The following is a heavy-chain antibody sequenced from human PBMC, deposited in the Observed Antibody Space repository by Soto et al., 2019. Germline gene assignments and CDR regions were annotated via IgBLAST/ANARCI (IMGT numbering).Heavy chain of an antibody. CDR2: TAYRSKWYY. CDR3: ARGEQYSGRISDY. V-gene: IGHV6-1*01. J-gene: IGHJ4*01. Sequence: PSQTLSLTCAITGDSVSSNSAGWSWVRQSPSRGLEWLGRTAYRSKWYYEYAVSVRVRITINPDTCKNQYSLQLNSVTPEDTAVYFCARGEQYSGRISDYWGQGTLVNVSS. D-gene: IGHD1-26*01. CDR1: GDSVSSNSAG.